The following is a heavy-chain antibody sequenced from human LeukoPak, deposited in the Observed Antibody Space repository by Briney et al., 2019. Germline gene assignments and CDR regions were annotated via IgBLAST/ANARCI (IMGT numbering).Heavy chain of an antibody. CDR2: IKQDGSEK. V-gene: IGHV3-7*01. CDR3: ARDHLYCSSTSCYPNTYNWFDP. D-gene: IGHD2-2*01. CDR1: GFTFSSYW. Sequence: GGSLRLSCAASGFTFSSYWMSWVRQAPGKGLEWVANIKQDGSEKYYVDSVKGRFTISRDNAKNSLYLQMNSLRAEDTAVYYCARDHLYCSSTSCYPNTYNWFDPWGQGTLVTVSS. J-gene: IGHJ5*02.